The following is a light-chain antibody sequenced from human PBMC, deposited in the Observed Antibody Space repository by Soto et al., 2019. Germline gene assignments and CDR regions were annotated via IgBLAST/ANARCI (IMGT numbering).Light chain of an antibody. J-gene: IGKJ1*01. Sequence: DIQMTQSPSTLSASVGDRVTITCRASQSISRWLDWYQQKPGKAPKLLIYDASTLESEVPSRFSGSGSGTEFSLTVSSLQPDDFATYYCQRYNSYPWTFGQGTEVEIK. CDR3: QRYNSYPWT. CDR2: DAS. CDR1: QSISRW. V-gene: IGKV1-5*01.